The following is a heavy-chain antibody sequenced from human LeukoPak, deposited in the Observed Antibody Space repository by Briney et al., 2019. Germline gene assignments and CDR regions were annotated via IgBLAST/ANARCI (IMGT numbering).Heavy chain of an antibody. CDR2: IYYSGST. D-gene: IGHD4-23*01. CDR1: GGSIRSSSYY. V-gene: IGHV4-39*07. J-gene: IGHJ1*01. Sequence: PSETLSLTCTVCGGSIRSSSYYWGWIRQPPGKGLEWIGSIYYSGSTYYNPSLKSRDTISIDTSKNQFSLKLSSVTAADTAVYYCARYLDYGGNSRVFQHWGQGTLVTVSS. CDR3: ARYLDYGGNSRVFQH.